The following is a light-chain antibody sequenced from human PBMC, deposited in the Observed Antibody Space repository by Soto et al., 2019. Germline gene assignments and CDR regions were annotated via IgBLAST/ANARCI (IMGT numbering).Light chain of an antibody. CDR3: QHYNSYSEA. Sequence: IQMTQSPSSVSASVGNRLTMTCRASQLIRTNLEWYQQKXGKAPKLLIYAASTLQSGVPSRFRGSGSGTEFTLTISSLQPDDFETYYCQHYNSYSEAFGQGTKVDIK. CDR2: AAS. CDR1: QLIRTN. J-gene: IGKJ1*01. V-gene: IGKV1-16*01.